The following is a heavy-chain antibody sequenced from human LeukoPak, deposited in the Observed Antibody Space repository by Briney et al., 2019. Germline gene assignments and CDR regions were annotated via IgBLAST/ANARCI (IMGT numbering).Heavy chain of an antibody. Sequence: SETLSLTCTVSGGSISSYYWSWIRQPAGKGLEWIGRIYISGSTNYNPSLKIRVTISVETSKTQFSLNLSSLPAADTAVYYCARDYFYDILTGYYNNWFDPWGQGTLVTVSS. J-gene: IGHJ5*02. CDR1: GGSISSYY. CDR2: IYISGST. CDR3: ARDYFYDILTGYYNNWFDP. V-gene: IGHV4-4*07. D-gene: IGHD3-9*01.